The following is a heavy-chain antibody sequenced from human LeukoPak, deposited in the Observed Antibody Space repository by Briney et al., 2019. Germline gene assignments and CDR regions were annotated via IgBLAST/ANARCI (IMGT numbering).Heavy chain of an antibody. J-gene: IGHJ4*02. V-gene: IGHV3-23*01. D-gene: IGHD1-14*01. CDR1: GFTFSSYA. CDR3: ARYPNCDY. CDR2: ISDSGGGT. Sequence: GGSLRLSCAASGFTFSSYAMSWVRQAPGKGLEWVSAISDSGGGTYYADSVKGQFTISRDNSKNTVYLQMNSLRAEDTAVYYCARYPNCDYWGQGTLVTVSS.